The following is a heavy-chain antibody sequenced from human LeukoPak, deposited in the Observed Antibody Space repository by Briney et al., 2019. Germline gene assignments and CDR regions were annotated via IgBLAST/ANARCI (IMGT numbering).Heavy chain of an antibody. V-gene: IGHV3-20*04. CDR3: AREDYYGSGIPLDY. Sequence: GGSLRLSCAASGFTFSSYEMNWVRHAPGKGLEWVSGINWNGGSTGYADSVKGRFTISRDNAKNSLYLQMNSLRAEDTALYYCAREDYYGSGIPLDYWGQGTLVTVSS. CDR1: GFTFSSYE. J-gene: IGHJ4*02. D-gene: IGHD3-10*01. CDR2: INWNGGST.